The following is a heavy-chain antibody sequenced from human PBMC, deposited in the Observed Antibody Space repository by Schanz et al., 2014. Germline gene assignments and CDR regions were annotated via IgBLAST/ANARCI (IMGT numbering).Heavy chain of an antibody. CDR2: SSGSSSTK. Sequence: EVRLVESGGGLVKPGGSLRLSCAASGFSFSTYGMTWVRQAPGKGLEWVSYSSGSSSTKYYADSVKGRFTISRDNGKKSLYLQMNSLRAEDTAVYYCAREDCSATSCYFRYWGQGTLVTVSS. V-gene: IGHV3-48*01. CDR3: AREDCSATSCYFRY. J-gene: IGHJ4*02. CDR1: GFSFSTYG. D-gene: IGHD2-21*01.